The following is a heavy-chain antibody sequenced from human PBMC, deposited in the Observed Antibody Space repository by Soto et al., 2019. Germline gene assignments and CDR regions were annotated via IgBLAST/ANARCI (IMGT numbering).Heavy chain of an antibody. CDR3: TTSYYDYIWGSYRETPHFDY. Sequence: GGSLRLSCAASGFTFSNAWMSWVRQAPGKGLEWVGRIKSKTDGGTTDYAAPVKGRFTISRDDSKNTLYLQMNSLKTEDTAVYYCTTSYYDYIWGSYRETPHFDYWGQGTLVTVSS. D-gene: IGHD3-16*02. J-gene: IGHJ4*02. CDR2: IKSKTDGGTT. CDR1: GFTFSNAW. V-gene: IGHV3-15*01.